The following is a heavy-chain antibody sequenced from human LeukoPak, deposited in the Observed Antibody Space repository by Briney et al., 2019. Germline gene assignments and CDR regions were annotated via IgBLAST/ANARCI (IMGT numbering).Heavy chain of an antibody. CDR2: ISAYNGNT. Sequence: ASVKVSCKASGYTFTSYGISWVRQAPGQGLEWMGWISAYNGNTNYAQKLQGRVTMTTDTSTSTAYMELRSLRSEDTAVYYCARVGWLQLHYYFDYWGQGTLVTVSS. J-gene: IGHJ4*02. CDR1: GYTFTSYG. V-gene: IGHV1-18*01. CDR3: ARVGWLQLHYYFDY. D-gene: IGHD5-24*01.